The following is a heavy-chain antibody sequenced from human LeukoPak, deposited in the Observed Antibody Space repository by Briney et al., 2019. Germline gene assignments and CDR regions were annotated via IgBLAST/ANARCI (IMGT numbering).Heavy chain of an antibody. CDR2: IYPGDSDT. D-gene: IGHD2-2*01. J-gene: IGHJ3*01. Sequence: GESLKISCTASGYIFTNYWIAWVRQVPGKGLEWMGVIYPGDSDTRYSPSFQGQVTISAYKSITTAYLQWSSLEASDTAIYYCARRRYCSSTSCYAGAFDLWGQGTMVTVSS. V-gene: IGHV5-51*01. CDR3: ARRRYCSSTSCYAGAFDL. CDR1: GYIFTNYW.